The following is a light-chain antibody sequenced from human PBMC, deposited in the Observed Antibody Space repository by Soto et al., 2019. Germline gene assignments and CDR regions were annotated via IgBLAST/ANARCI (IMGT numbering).Light chain of an antibody. CDR2: GDS. CDR3: QSNDNGLSGSDV. Sequence: QSALTQPPSVSGAPGQRVTISCTGSSSNIGAGYDVNWYQQLPETAPKLLIFGDSNRPSGVPDRFSGSKSGTSASLVITGLQADDEADYYCQSNDNGLSGSDVFXTGTKVTV. J-gene: IGLJ1*01. CDR1: SSNIGAGYD. V-gene: IGLV1-40*01.